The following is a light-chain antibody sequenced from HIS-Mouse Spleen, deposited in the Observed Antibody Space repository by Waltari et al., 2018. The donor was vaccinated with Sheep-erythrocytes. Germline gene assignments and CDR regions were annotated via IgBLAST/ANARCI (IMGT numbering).Light chain of an antibody. V-gene: IGKV1-6*01. J-gene: IGKJ2*01. CDR3: LQDYNYPYT. CDR2: AAS. CDR1: QGIRND. Sequence: ALQITQSPSSLSAPLGNRVTIPCRASQGIRNDLGWYQQKPGKAPKLPIYAASSLHSGGQARLSGSGSSTDFTVTISSLQPEDFATYDCLQDYNYPYTFGQGTKLEIK.